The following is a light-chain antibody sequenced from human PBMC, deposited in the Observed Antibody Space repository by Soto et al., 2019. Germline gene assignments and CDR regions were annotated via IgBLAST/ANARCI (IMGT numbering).Light chain of an antibody. CDR2: GAS. CDR1: QSGSSN. CDR3: QQYNNWPPFT. V-gene: IGKV3-15*01. Sequence: EIVMTQSPATLSVSPGERATLSCRASQSGSSNLAWYQQKPGQAPRRLIYGASTRATGIPARFSGSGSGTDFTLTISSLQSEDFAVYYCQQYNNWPPFTFGPGTKVDIK. J-gene: IGKJ3*01.